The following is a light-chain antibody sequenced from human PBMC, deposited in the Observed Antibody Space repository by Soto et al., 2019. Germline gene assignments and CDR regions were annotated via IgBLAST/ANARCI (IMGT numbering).Light chain of an antibody. CDR3: QQGYSSRWT. V-gene: IGKV1-39*01. CDR2: ATS. CDR1: QNIRSY. Sequence: DIQMTQSPSSLSASVGDRVTITCRASQNIRSYLNCYQQKPGKAPQLLIYATSSLQTGVPSRFSASGSGTDFSLVILDLQPEDSATYYCQQGYSSRWTSGRRTKVPI. J-gene: IGKJ1*01.